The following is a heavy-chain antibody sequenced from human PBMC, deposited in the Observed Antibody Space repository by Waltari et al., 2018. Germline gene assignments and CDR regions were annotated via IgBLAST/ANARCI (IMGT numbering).Heavy chain of an antibody. CDR1: GFPFSSYA. Sequence: EVQLLESGGTLVQPGGSLRLSCEAFGFPFSSYAMTWVRQAPGKGLEWVSGISAGGTTYYAESVKGRFTISRDNSKNTLYLQMNSLRVEDTAVYYCVKDMCYHSSSLDYWGQGTLVTVSS. CDR3: VKDMCYHSSSLDY. CDR2: ISAGGTT. J-gene: IGHJ4*02. V-gene: IGHV3-23*01. D-gene: IGHD6-6*01.